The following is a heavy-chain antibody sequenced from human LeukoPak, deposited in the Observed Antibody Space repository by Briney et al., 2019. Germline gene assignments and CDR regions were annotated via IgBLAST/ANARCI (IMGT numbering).Heavy chain of an antibody. J-gene: IGHJ4*02. D-gene: IGHD3-16*01. CDR3: ARDDYVWGSPDY. Sequence: ASVKVSCKASGYTFTSYYMHWVRQAPGQGLEWMGIINPSGGSTNYAQKFQGRVTMTRDTSTSTVYMELSSLRSEDTAVYYCARDDYVWGSPDYWGQGTLVTVSS. V-gene: IGHV1-46*01. CDR1: GYTFTSYY. CDR2: INPSGGST.